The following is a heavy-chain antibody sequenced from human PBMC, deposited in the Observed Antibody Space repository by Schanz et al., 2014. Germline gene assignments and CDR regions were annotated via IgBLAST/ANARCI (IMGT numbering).Heavy chain of an antibody. J-gene: IGHJ4*02. Sequence: QVQLVQSGAEVKKPGASVKVSCKASGYTFTSYYMHWVRQATGQGLEWMGKINPSSGTTRIAQNFQGRLTVTRDTSTSTVNMELSSLRSEDTAVYYCARGGFFDSTSFDSWGQGTLVNVAS. CDR2: INPSSGTT. V-gene: IGHV1-46*03. CDR1: GYTFTSYY. CDR3: ARGGFFDSTSFDS. D-gene: IGHD2-2*01.